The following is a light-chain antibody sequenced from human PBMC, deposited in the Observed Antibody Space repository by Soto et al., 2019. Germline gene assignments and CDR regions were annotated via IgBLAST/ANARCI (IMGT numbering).Light chain of an antibody. J-gene: IGKJ2*01. Sequence: DIALTQSPLSLPVTPGEPASISCRSSQSLLQRNGYTYLDWYLQKPGQSPQLLIYLGFNRASGVPDRCSGSGSGTALTLKISRVEAEDVWVYYCRQGLQTPYTFGQGTKLEIK. V-gene: IGKV2-28*01. CDR3: RQGLQTPYT. CDR2: LGF. CDR1: QSLLQRNGYTY.